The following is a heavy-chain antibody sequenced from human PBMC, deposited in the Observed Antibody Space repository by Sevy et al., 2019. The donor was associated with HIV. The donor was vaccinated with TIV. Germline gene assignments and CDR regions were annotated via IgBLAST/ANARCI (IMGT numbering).Heavy chain of an antibody. V-gene: IGHV3-20*04. J-gene: IGHJ6*02. Sequence: GGSLRLSCAASGFTFDDYGMSWVRQAPGKGLEWVSGINWNGGSTGYADSVKGRFTISRDNAKNSLYLQMNSQRAEDTALYYCARDFRYCSGGSCFPTPYYYYGLDVWGQGTTVTVSS. CDR3: ARDFRYCSGGSCFPTPYYYYGLDV. CDR1: GFTFDDYG. D-gene: IGHD2-15*01. CDR2: INWNGGST.